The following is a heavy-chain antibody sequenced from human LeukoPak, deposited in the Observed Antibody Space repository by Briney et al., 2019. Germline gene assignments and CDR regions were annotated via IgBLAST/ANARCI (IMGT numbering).Heavy chain of an antibody. CDR2: ISYDGSNK. J-gene: IGHJ6*02. CDR1: EFTFSTYC. CDR3: AKDLIRGYARFTVDYGMDV. Sequence: GGSLRLSCAASEFTFSTYCMHWVRQAPGKGLEWVAVISYDGSNKYYADSVKGRLTISRDNSKNTLYLQMNSLRAEDTAVYYCAKDLIRGYARFTVDYGMDVWGQGTTVTVSS. V-gene: IGHV3-30*18. D-gene: IGHD3-10*01.